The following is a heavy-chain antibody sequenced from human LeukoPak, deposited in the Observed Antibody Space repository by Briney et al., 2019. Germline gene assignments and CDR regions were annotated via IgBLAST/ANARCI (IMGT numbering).Heavy chain of an antibody. CDR2: ISGSGGST. D-gene: IGHD1-7*01. CDR1: GFTFSSYS. J-gene: IGHJ4*02. CDR3: AKDRTGTKVFDY. V-gene: IGHV3-23*01. Sequence: PGGSLRLSCTASGFTFSSYSMNWVRQAPGKGLEWVSAISGSGGSTYYADSVKGRFTISRDNSKNTLYLQMNSLRAEDTAVYYCAKDRTGTKVFDYWGQGTLVTVSS.